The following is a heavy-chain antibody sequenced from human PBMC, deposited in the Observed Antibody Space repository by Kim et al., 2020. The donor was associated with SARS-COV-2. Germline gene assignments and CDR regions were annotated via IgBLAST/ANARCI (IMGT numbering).Heavy chain of an antibody. J-gene: IGHJ4*02. D-gene: IGHD1-26*01. CDR3: ARGSSQHGGIFDY. CDR2: IYTSGST. Sequence: SETLSLTCTVSGGSISSNYWSWIRQPAGKGLEYIGRIYTSGSTNYNPSLKSRVTMSVDTSKNQFSLNLSSVTAADTAMYYFARGSSQHGGIFDYWGQGTLVTVSS. V-gene: IGHV4-4*07. CDR1: GGSISSNY.